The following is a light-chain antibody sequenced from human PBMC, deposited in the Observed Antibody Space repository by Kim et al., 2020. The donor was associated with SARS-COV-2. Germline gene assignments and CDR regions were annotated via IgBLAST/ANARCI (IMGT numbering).Light chain of an antibody. CDR2: EVS. CDR3: SSYAGNNHVI. Sequence: GQSVTISGTGTSRDVGGYNYVSWYQQHPGKAPKLMIYEVSKRPSGVPDRFSGSKSGNTASLTVSGLQAEDEADYYCSSYAGNNHVIFGGGTQLTVL. J-gene: IGLJ2*01. V-gene: IGLV2-8*01. CDR1: SRDVGGYNY.